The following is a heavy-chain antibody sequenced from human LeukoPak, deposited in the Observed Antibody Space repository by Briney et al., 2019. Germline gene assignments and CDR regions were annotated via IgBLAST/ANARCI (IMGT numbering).Heavy chain of an antibody. CDR3: ARHAENGYDRFDH. Sequence: PGRSLRLSCAASGFTFDDYAMHWVRQAPGKGLEWVSGISWNSGSIGYADSVKGRFTISRDNAKNSLYLQMNSLRAEDTAVYYCARHAENGYDRFDHWGPGTLVTVSS. V-gene: IGHV3-9*01. CDR2: ISWNSGSI. D-gene: IGHD5-12*01. CDR1: GFTFDDYA. J-gene: IGHJ4*02.